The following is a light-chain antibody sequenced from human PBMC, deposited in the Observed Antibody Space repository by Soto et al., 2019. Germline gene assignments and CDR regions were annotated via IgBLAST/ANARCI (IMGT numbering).Light chain of an antibody. J-gene: IGLJ2*01. V-gene: IGLV2-8*01. CDR2: EVN. Sequence: QSVLTQPPSASGSPGQSVTISCTGTSSDVGGYNYVSWYQQHPGKAPKLMISEVNQRPSGVPDRFSGSKSGNTASLTVSGLQAEDEGDYYCSSYAGSNTYVIFGGGTKLTVL. CDR1: SSDVGGYNY. CDR3: SSYAGSNTYVI.